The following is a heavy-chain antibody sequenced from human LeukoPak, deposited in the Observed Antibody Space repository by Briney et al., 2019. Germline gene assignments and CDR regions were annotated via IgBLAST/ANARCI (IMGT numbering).Heavy chain of an antibody. Sequence: GGSLRLSCAASGFTFSSYGMHWVRQAPGKGLEWVSAISGSGGSTYYADSVKGRFTISRDNSKNTLYLQMNSLRAEDTAVYYCAKAEHCSSTSCYVYYYYYMDVWGKGTTVTISS. J-gene: IGHJ6*03. CDR3: AKAEHCSSTSCYVYYYYYMDV. CDR1: GFTFSSYG. V-gene: IGHV3-23*01. D-gene: IGHD2-2*01. CDR2: ISGSGGST.